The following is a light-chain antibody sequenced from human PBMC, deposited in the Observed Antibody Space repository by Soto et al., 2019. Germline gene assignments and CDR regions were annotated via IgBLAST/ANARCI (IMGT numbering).Light chain of an antibody. CDR2: GAS. J-gene: IGKJ4*01. CDR1: QSVSSNY. CDR3: QQYDSSPLT. Sequence: EIVFTQSPGTLSLSPGERATLSCRASQSVSSNYLAWYQQKPGQAPRVLIYGASRRATGVPDRFSGSGSGTDFTLTISRLEPEDFAVYYCQQYDSSPLTFGGGTKVDNK. V-gene: IGKV3-20*01.